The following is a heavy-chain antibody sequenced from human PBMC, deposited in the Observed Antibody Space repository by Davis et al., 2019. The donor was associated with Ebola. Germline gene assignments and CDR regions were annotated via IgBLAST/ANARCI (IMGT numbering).Heavy chain of an antibody. Sequence: PGGSLRLSCAASGFPFSTYGIHWVRQAPGKGLEWVAIISFDATYKNYADSVKGRFTISRDNSKNTVSLQMNSLRVEDTAVYYCARVIAPRRVWGGFEYWGQGTLVTVSS. D-gene: IGHD3-3*01. CDR3: ARVIAPRRVWGGFEY. CDR2: ISFDATYK. CDR1: GFPFSTYG. V-gene: IGHV3-30-3*01. J-gene: IGHJ4*02.